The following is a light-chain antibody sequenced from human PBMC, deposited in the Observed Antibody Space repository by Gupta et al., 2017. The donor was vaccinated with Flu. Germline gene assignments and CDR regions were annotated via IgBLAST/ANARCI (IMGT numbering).Light chain of an antibody. CDR1: TTVLGKSL. Sequence: TISGSETTTVLGKSLVDWFRQQPCAAPNVLVYADAKRTSAVPARFSGSKSGPAASLAISGLQSEDEADYYCSSWDGSLERAVFGGGTKFSVL. V-gene: IGLV1-44*01. J-gene: IGLJ1*01. CDR2: ADA. CDR3: SSWDGSLERAV.